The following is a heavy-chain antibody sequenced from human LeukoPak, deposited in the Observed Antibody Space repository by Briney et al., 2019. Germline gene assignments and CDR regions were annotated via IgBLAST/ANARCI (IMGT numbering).Heavy chain of an antibody. CDR1: GGSISSYY. CDR3: ARGVSSWYDY. D-gene: IGHD6-13*01. CDR2: IYTSGST. J-gene: IGHJ4*02. Sequence: SETLSLTCTVSGGSISSYYWSWIRQPPGKGLEWIGYIYTSGSTNYNPSLKSRVTISVDTSKNQFSLKLSSVTAADTAVYYCARGVSSWYDYWGQGTLVTVSS. V-gene: IGHV4-4*09.